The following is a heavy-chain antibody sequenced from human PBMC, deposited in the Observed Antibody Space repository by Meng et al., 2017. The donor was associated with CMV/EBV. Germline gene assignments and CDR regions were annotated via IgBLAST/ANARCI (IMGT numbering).Heavy chain of an antibody. Sequence: QLTSKASGPTLLNPPPPLTLPCTFSGSPLSTSGVGVGWIRQPPGKALEWLALIYWDDDKRYSPSLKSRLTITKDTSKNQVVLTMTNMDPVDTATYYCARIAAAGRFDYWGQGTLVTVSS. V-gene: IGHV2-5*02. CDR3: ARIAAAGRFDY. D-gene: IGHD6-13*01. CDR2: IYWDDDK. J-gene: IGHJ4*02. CDR1: GSPLSTSGVG.